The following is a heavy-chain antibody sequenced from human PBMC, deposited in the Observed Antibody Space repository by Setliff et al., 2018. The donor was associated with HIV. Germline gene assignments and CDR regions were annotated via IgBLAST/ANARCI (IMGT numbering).Heavy chain of an antibody. Sequence: SETLSLTCTVSGDSISSDFYWGWIRQPPGKGLEWIASIYHSGNTYYMPSLQSRVTISIDMSKNQFSLKLNSVTAADTAVYYCARGEACGGGCHYAFELWGRGTMVTVSS. D-gene: IGHD2-21*02. V-gene: IGHV4-38-2*02. CDR3: ARGEACGGGCHYAFEL. CDR1: GDSISSDFY. CDR2: IYHSGNT. J-gene: IGHJ3*01.